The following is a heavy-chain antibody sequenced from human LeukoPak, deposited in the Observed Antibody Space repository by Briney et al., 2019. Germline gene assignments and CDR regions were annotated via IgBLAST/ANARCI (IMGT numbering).Heavy chain of an antibody. D-gene: IGHD3-22*01. CDR2: ISASGAVP. CDR1: GFRFDSFY. J-gene: IGHJ4*02. V-gene: IGHV3-11*04. Sequence: GGSLRLSCAASGFRFDSFYMGWIRQVPGKGLDYIALISASGAVPYYAESVKGRFTISRDNAKNSVSLQMNSLSADDTAVYYCARPLIVASEDYWGRGTLVTVSS. CDR3: ARPLIVASEDY.